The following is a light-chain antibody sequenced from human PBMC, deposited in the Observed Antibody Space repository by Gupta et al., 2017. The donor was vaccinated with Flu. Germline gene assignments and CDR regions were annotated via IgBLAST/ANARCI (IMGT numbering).Light chain of an antibody. V-gene: IGKV3-20*01. J-gene: IGKJ1*01. CDR2: GAT. CDR3: HPYGPSPRT. CDR1: QSVSNNF. Sequence: GGRATLPCRASQSVSNNFLAWYQQKVGQPPRLLLYGATSRAAGIPGRFSGSGSGTDSTLTISGLEPEDSAVSYCHPYGPSPRTFGQGTKV.